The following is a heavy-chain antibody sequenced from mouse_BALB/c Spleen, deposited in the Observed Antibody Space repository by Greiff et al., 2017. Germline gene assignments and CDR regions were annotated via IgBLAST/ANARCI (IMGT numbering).Heavy chain of an antibody. D-gene: IGHD1-1*01. CDR1: GFNIKDTY. CDR2: IDPANGNT. J-gene: IGHJ2*01. Sequence: EVQGVESGAELVKPGASVKLSCTASGFNIKDTYMHWVKQRPEQGLEWIGRIDPANGNTKYDPKFQGKATITADTSSNTAYLQLSSLTSEDTAVYYCARGYYGSSAGWGQGTTLTVSS. CDR3: ARGYYGSSAG. V-gene: IGHV14-3*02.